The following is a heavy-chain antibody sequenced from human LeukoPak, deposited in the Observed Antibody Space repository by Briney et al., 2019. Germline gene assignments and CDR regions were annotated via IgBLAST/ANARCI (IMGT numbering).Heavy chain of an antibody. CDR2: IYSSGST. D-gene: IGHD3-22*01. CDR1: GGSISSGSYY. Sequence: SETLSLTCSVSGGSISSGSYYWNWIRQPAGQGLEWIGRIYSSGSTNYNPSLKSRVTISGDTYKNQFSLKLNSVTAADTAVYYCARSYYYDTSGSKDAFDIWGQGTMVTVSS. CDR3: ARSYYYDTSGSKDAFDI. J-gene: IGHJ3*02. V-gene: IGHV4-61*02.